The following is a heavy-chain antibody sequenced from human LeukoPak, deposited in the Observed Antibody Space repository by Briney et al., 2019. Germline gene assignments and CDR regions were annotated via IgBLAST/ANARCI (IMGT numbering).Heavy chain of an antibody. CDR3: ARGPHGDIVVVPAAGYYFDY. J-gene: IGHJ4*02. Sequence: PSETLSLTCAVYGGSFSGYYWSWIRQPPGKGLEWIGEINHSGSTNYNPSLKSRVTISVDTSKNQFSLKLSSVTAADTAVYYCARGPHGDIVVVPAAGYYFDYWGQGTLVTVSS. V-gene: IGHV4-34*01. D-gene: IGHD2-2*01. CDR1: GGSFSGYY. CDR2: INHSGST.